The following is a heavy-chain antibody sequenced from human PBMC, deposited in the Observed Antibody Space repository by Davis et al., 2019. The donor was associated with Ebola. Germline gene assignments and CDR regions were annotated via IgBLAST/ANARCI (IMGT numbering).Heavy chain of an antibody. CDR2: IKQDGREE. V-gene: IGHV3-7*01. CDR3: ARDTTIAGGGQNY. Sequence: GESLKISCAASGFTFSGYWMSWVRQAPGKGLEWVANIKQDGREEQYVDSVKGRFTISRDNAKNSLYLQMNTLRAEDTAVYYCARDTTIAGGGQNYWGQGTLVTVSS. J-gene: IGHJ4*02. D-gene: IGHD6-13*01. CDR1: GFTFSGYW.